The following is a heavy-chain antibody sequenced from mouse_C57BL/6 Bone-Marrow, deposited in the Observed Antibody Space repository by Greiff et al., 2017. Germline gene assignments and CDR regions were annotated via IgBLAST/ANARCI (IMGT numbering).Heavy chain of an antibody. CDR3: ARLGYYSGSSLAY. J-gene: IGHJ3*01. V-gene: IGHV5-6*01. Sequence: EVQVVESGGDLVKPGGSLKLSCAASGFTFSSYGMSWVRQTPDKRLEWVATISSGGSYTYYPDSVKGRFTISRDNAKNTLYLQMSSLKSEDTAMYYWARLGYYSGSSLAYWCQGTGVTDSA. CDR1: GFTFSSYG. D-gene: IGHD1-1*01. CDR2: ISSGGSYT.